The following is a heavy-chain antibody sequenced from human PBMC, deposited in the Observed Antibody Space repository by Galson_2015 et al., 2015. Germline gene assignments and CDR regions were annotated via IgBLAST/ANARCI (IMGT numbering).Heavy chain of an antibody. CDR3: ARSDYYDGVGDAFDI. Sequence: SVKVSCKASGGTFSSYAISWVRQAPGQRLEWMGGIIPIFGTANYAQKFQGRVTITADESTSTAYMELSSLRSEDTAVYYCARSDYYDGVGDAFDIWGQGTMVTVSS. CDR1: GGTFSSYA. J-gene: IGHJ3*02. D-gene: IGHD3-22*01. V-gene: IGHV1-69*13. CDR2: IIPIFGTA.